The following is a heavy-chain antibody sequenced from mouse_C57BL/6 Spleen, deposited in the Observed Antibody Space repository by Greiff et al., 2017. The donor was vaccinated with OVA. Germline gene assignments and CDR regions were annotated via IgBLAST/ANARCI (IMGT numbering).Heavy chain of an antibody. V-gene: IGHV1-59*01. CDR1: GYTFTSYW. D-gene: IGHD2-2*01. CDR3: ARRGYDYEAMDY. Sequence: QVKLQQPGAELVRPGTSVKLSCKASGYTFTSYWMHWVKQRPGQGLEWIGVIDPSDSYTNYNQKFKGKATLTVDTSSSTAYMQLSSLTSEDSAVYYCARRGYDYEAMDYWGQGTSVTVSS. CDR2: IDPSDSYT. J-gene: IGHJ4*01.